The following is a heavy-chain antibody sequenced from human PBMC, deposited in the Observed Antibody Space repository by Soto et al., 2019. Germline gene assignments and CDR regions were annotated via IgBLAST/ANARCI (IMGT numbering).Heavy chain of an antibody. CDR1: GFTLGSHR. J-gene: IGHJ5*02. CDR2: IDTDGGGT. CDR3: ATVFDL. V-gene: IGHV3-74*01. Sequence: DVQLVESGGGLVQPGGSPRVSCAASGFTLGSHRIHWVRQAPGKGLEWVSRIDTDGGGTSYADSVKGRFTISTDNAKNTVYLQMNGLRAEDTAVYYCATVFDLWGQGTLVTVSS.